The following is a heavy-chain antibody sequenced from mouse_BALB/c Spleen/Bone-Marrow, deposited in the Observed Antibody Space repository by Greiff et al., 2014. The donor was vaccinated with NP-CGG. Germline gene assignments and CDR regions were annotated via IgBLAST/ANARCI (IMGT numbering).Heavy chain of an antibody. CDR1: GYSFTGYY. CDR3: ARSRYVPKDY. D-gene: IGHD2-12*01. CDR2: INPFIGAT. J-gene: IGHJ4*01. Sequence: EVQLQQSGPELVKPGASVKISCKASGYSFTGYYMHWVKQSHVKSLEWIGRINPFIGATSYSQNFKDKASLTVDKSSSTAYMELHSLTFEDSAVYYCARSRYVPKDYWGQGTSVTVSS. V-gene: IGHV1-31*01.